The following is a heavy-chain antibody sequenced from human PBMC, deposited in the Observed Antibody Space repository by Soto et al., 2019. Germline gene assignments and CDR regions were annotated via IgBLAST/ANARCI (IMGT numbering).Heavy chain of an antibody. J-gene: IGHJ5*02. CDR3: ARVWIPAAAPNWFDP. Sequence: GASVKVSCKASGYTFTSYGISWVRQAPGQGLEWMGWISAYNGNTNYAQKFQGRVTMTTDTSTSTAYMELGSLRSDDTAVYYCARVWIPAAAPNWFDPWGQGTQVTVSS. D-gene: IGHD6-13*01. V-gene: IGHV1-18*01. CDR2: ISAYNGNT. CDR1: GYTFTSYG.